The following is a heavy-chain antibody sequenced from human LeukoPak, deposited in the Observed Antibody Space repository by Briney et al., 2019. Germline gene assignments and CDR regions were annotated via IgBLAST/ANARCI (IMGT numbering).Heavy chain of an antibody. CDR1: GFTFSSYE. D-gene: IGHD1-1*01. Sequence: GGSLRLSCAASGFTFSSYELNWVRQAPGKGLEWVSYISSSGSTMKYADSVKGRFTISRGSAKNSLYLQMNSLRAEDTAVYYCARGGQSVQLEGNSDYWGQGTLVTVSS. V-gene: IGHV3-48*03. CDR2: ISSSGSTM. J-gene: IGHJ4*02. CDR3: ARGGQSVQLEGNSDY.